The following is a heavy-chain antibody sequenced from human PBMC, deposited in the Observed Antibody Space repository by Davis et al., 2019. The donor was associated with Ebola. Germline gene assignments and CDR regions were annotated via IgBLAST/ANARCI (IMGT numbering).Heavy chain of an antibody. J-gene: IGHJ2*01. CDR2: IYPGDSDT. Sequence: PGGSLRLSCKGSGYSFTSYWIGWVRQMPGKGLEWMGIIYPGDSDTRYSPSFQGQVTISADKSISTAYLQWSSLKASDTAMYYCARLPGIVGWSLDFDLWGRGTLVTVSS. V-gene: IGHV5-51*01. CDR3: ARLPGIVGWSLDFDL. CDR1: GYSFTSYW. D-gene: IGHD2-21*01.